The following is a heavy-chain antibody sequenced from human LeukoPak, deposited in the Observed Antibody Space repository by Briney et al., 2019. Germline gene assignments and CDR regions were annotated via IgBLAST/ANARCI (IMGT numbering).Heavy chain of an antibody. J-gene: IGHJ3*02. D-gene: IGHD5-12*01. V-gene: IGHV3-64*01. Sequence: GGSLRLSCAASGFTFSSYAMHWVRQAPGKGLEYVSTISSNGGSTYYANSAKGRFTISRDNSKNTLYLQMGSLRAEDMAVYYCARERYSAYDFDGFDIWGQGTMVTVSS. CDR2: ISSNGGST. CDR3: ARERYSAYDFDGFDI. CDR1: GFTFSSYA.